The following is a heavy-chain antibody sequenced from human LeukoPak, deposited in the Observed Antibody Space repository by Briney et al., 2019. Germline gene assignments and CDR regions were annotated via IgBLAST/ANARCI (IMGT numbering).Heavy chain of an antibody. CDR1: GFPFNSFW. J-gene: IGHJ4*02. Sequence: GGSLRLSCAASGFPFNSFWMHWVRQAPGKGLVWVSDMNEYSTTIRYADSVKGRFTISGDDAKSILYLQMNNLRAEDTAMYFCARGGVNPVDHWGQGTLVTVSS. CDR3: ARGGVNPVDH. V-gene: IGHV3-74*01. CDR2: MNEYSTTI. D-gene: IGHD1-14*01.